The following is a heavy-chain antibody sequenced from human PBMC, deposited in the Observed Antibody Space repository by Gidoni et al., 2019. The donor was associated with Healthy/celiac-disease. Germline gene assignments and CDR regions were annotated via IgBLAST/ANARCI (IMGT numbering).Heavy chain of an antibody. CDR1: GGPFSSYT. J-gene: IGHJ1*01. Sequence: QVQLVQSGAAVKKPGSPVKVSSKASGGPFSSYTISWVRQAPGQGLEWMGRIIPILGIANYAQKFQGRVTSTADKSTSTAYMELSSLRSEDTAVYYCALGGYCSGGSCYSVVAEYFQHWGQGTLVTVSS. CDR2: IIPILGIA. D-gene: IGHD2-15*01. CDR3: ALGGYCSGGSCYSVVAEYFQH. V-gene: IGHV1-69*02.